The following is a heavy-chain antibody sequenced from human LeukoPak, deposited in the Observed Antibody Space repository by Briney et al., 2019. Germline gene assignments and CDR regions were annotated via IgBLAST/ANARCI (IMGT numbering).Heavy chain of an antibody. CDR1: GFTFGDYA. CDR2: IRSKAYGGTT. CDR3: TSEAMVRGVHFDY. Sequence: GRSLRLSCTASGFTFGDYAMSWFRQAPGKGLEWVGFIRSKAYGGTTEYAASVKGRFTISRDDSKSIAYLQMNSLKTEDTAVYYCTSEAMVRGVHFDYWGQGTLVTVSS. D-gene: IGHD3-10*01. V-gene: IGHV3-49*03. J-gene: IGHJ4*02.